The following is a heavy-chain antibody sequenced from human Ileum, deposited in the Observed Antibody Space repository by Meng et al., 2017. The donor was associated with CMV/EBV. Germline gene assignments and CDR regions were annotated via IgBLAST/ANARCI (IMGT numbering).Heavy chain of an antibody. CDR2: INNRGST. Sequence: QGRLQQWGAGPLKPPETLSTVGGGHNSAFSYYYWTWIRQSPGKGLEWIGEINNRGSTNYNPSLKSRVTISIDTSRNQFSLKLTSMTAADTAVYYCARASPQRRFLSYWGQGTLVTVSS. CDR1: NSAFSYYY. J-gene: IGHJ4*02. V-gene: IGHV4-34*01. D-gene: IGHD3-3*01. CDR3: ARASPQRRFLSY.